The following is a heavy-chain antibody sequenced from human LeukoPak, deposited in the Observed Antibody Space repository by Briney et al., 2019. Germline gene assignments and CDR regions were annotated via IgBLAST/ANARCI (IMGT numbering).Heavy chain of an antibody. Sequence: GSLRLSCAASGFTFSSYSMNWVRQAPGKGLEWVSYISSSSSTIYYADSVKGRFTISRDNAKNSLYLQMNSLRAEDTAVYYCARLRFLEWSRYEGDFDYWGQGTLVTVSS. D-gene: IGHD3-3*01. V-gene: IGHV3-48*01. CDR1: GFTFSSYS. CDR3: ARLRFLEWSRYEGDFDY. J-gene: IGHJ4*02. CDR2: ISSSSSTI.